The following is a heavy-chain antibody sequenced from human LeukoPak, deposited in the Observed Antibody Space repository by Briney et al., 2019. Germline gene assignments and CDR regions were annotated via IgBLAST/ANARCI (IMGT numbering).Heavy chain of an antibody. CDR3: ARGAKRWLQLGSVYFDY. D-gene: IGHD5-24*01. V-gene: IGHV4-34*01. Sequence: PSETLSLTCAVYGGSFSGYYWSWIRQPPGKGLEWIGEINHSGSTNYNPSLKSRVTISVDTSKNQFSLKLSSVTAADTAVYYCARGAKRWLQLGSVYFDYWGQGTLVTVSS. CDR1: GGSFSGYY. CDR2: INHSGST. J-gene: IGHJ4*02.